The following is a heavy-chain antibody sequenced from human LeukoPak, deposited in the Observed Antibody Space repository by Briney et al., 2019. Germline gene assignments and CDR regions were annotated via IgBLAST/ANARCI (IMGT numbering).Heavy chain of an antibody. CDR1: GFTFSSYA. V-gene: IGHV3-30*01. CDR3: ARDVSPYSSSKNWFDP. J-gene: IGHJ5*02. CDR2: ISYDGSNK. Sequence: GGSLRLSCAASGFTFSSYAMQWVRQAPGKGLEWVAVISYDGSNKYYADSVKGRFTISRDNSKNTLYLQMNSLRAEDTAVYYCARDVSPYSSSKNWFDPWGQGTLVTVSS. D-gene: IGHD6-13*01.